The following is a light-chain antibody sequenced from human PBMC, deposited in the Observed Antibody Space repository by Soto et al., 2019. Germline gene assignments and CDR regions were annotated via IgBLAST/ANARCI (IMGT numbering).Light chain of an antibody. CDR2: GAS. CDR3: QHYGNSLYT. J-gene: IGKJ2*01. CDR1: QSVSSTY. V-gene: IGKV3-20*01. Sequence: EIVLTQSPGTLSLSPGEGATLSCRASQSVSSTYLAWYQQRPGQAPRLLIYGASTRATGIPDRFSGSGSATDFTLTISRLEPKDFAFYYCQHYGNSLYTFGQGTKLEIK.